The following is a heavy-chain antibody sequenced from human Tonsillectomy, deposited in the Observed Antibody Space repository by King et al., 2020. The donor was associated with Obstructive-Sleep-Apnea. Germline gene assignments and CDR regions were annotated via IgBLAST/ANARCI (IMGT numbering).Heavy chain of an antibody. CDR2: ISARGDNT. Sequence: VQLVESGGGLVQPGGSLRLSCAASGFTFSTYVMSWVRQAPGKGPEWVSAISARGDNTYYAESVKGRFTISRDNSNNALYVQMNSLRAEDTAVYYCAKGLVVAVVGTNRIFDYWGQRTLVTVSS. CDR3: AKGLVVAVVGTNRIFDY. V-gene: IGHV3-23*04. CDR1: GFTFSTYV. D-gene: IGHD6-19*01. J-gene: IGHJ4*02.